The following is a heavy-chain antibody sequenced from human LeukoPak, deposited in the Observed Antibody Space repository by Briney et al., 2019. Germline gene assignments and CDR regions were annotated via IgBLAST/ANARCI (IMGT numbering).Heavy chain of an antibody. V-gene: IGHV3-23*01. D-gene: IGHD2-21*01. CDR2: ITGSGGIT. Sequence: GGSLRLSCAASGFTFSSYVMTWVRQAPGKGLEWFSGITGSGGITYYADSVKGRFTISRDNSKNTVYLQINSLRAEDTAIYYCAKDFQGQIPDAFDIWGQGTMVTVFS. CDR1: GFTFSSYV. J-gene: IGHJ3*02. CDR3: AKDFQGQIPDAFDI.